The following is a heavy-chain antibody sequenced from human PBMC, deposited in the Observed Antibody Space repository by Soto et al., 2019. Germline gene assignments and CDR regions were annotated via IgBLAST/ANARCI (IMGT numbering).Heavy chain of an antibody. D-gene: IGHD7-27*01. CDR3: ARGWGRIFDY. V-gene: IGHV4-34*01. CDR1: GGSFSGYY. CDR2: IKHSGGA. Sequence: QVQLQQWGAGLLKPSETLSLTCAVYGGSFSGYYWNWIRQPPGKGLEWIGEIKHSGGANYNPSLKSRVTISVDTSKNQCSLQRSSVTAADTAVYYCARGWGRIFDYWGQGTLVTVSS. J-gene: IGHJ4*02.